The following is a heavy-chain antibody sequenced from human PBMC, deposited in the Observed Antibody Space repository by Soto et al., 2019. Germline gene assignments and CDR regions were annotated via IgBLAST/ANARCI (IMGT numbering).Heavy chain of an antibody. D-gene: IGHD6-6*01. CDR2: ISGSGGST. J-gene: IGHJ4*02. Sequence: GGSLRLSCAASGFTFSSYAMSWVRQAPGKGLEWVSAISGSGGSTYYADSVKGRFTISRDNSKNTLYLQMNSLRAEDTVVYYCAKDGGAARPGGLDYWGQGTLVTVSS. CDR1: GFTFSSYA. CDR3: AKDGGAARPGGLDY. V-gene: IGHV3-23*01.